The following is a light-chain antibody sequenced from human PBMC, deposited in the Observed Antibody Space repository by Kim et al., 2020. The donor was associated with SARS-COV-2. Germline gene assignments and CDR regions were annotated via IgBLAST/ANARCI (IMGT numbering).Light chain of an antibody. CDR1: QSISSW. J-gene: IGKJ1*01. CDR2: KAS. V-gene: IGKV1-5*03. Sequence: DVQMTQSPSTLSAFVGDRVTITCRASQSISSWLAWYQQRPGQAPRLLIYKASNLESGVPSRFSGSGSGTEFTLTITSLRPDDSATYYCQQYSTYSRTFGQGTKVDIK. CDR3: QQYSTYSRT.